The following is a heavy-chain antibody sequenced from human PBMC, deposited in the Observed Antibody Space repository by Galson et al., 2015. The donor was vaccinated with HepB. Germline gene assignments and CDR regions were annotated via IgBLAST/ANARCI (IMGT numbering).Heavy chain of an antibody. J-gene: IGHJ4*02. D-gene: IGHD3-9*01. CDR2: ISSSSSYT. CDR3: ARDLRDYDILTGYSDIGGFDY. CDR1: GFTFSDYY. Sequence: SLRLSCAASGFTFSDYYMSWIRQAPGKGLEWVSYISSSSSYTNYADSVKGRFTISRDNAKNSLYLQMNSLRAEDTAVYYCARDLRDYDILTGYSDIGGFDYWGQGTLVTVSS. V-gene: IGHV3-11*06.